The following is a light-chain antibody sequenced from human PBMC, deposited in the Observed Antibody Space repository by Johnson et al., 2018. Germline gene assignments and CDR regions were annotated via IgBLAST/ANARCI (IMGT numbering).Light chain of an antibody. CDR2: ENN. CDR3: GTWDSSLCAGNV. CDR1: SSNIGNNY. J-gene: IGLJ1*01. Sequence: QSVLTQPPSVSAAPGQKVTISCSGSSSNIGNNYVSWYQQLPGTAPKLLIYENNKRPSGIPDRFSGSKSGTSATLGITGLQTGDEAYYYCGTWDSSLCAGNVCGTGTKVTVL. V-gene: IGLV1-51*02.